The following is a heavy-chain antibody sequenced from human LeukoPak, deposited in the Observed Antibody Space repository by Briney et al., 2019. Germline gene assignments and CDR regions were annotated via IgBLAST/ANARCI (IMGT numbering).Heavy chain of an antibody. CDR2: INPNSGGT. J-gene: IGHJ5*02. Sequence: ASVKVSCKVSGYTLTELSVHWVRQAPGQGLEWMGWINPNSGGTNYAQKFQGRVTMTRDTSISTAYMELSRLRSDDTAVYYCARDGPNYYYDSSGYYSYNWFDPWGQGTLVTVSS. CDR3: ARDGPNYYYDSSGYYSYNWFDP. V-gene: IGHV1-2*02. D-gene: IGHD3-22*01. CDR1: GYTLTELS.